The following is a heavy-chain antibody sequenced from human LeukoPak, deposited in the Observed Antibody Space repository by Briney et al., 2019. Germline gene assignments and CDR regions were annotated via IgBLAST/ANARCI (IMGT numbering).Heavy chain of an antibody. CDR1: GGSISSSTHC. CDR3: ARRGNDDLWIEY. J-gene: IGHJ4*02. V-gene: IGHV4-39*01. Sequence: PSETLSLTCTVSGGSISSSTHCWGWIRQPPGKGLEWIGSVCYTGSTYYNPSLRSRVTISVDTSKNQFSLRLSSVTAADTAVYYCARRGNDDLWIEYWGQGTLVTVSS. D-gene: IGHD3-3*01. CDR2: VCYTGST.